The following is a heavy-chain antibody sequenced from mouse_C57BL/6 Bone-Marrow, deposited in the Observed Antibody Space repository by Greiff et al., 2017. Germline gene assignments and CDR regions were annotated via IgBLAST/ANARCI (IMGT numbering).Heavy chain of an antibody. CDR2: IAPSDSYT. CDR1: GYTFTSYW. J-gene: IGHJ3*01. Sequence: QVQLQQPGAELVIPGASVKLSCKASGYTFTSYWMHWVKQRPGQGLEWIGEIAPSDSYTNYTQKVTGKSTLTVDKSSSTAYMQLSSLTSEDSAVYYCAKAAQAWEFAYWGQGTLVTVSA. D-gene: IGHD3-2*02. CDR3: AKAAQAWEFAY. V-gene: IGHV1-69*01.